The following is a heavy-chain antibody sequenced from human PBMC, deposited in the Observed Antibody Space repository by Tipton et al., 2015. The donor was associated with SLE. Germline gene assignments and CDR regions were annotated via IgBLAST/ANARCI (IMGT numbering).Heavy chain of an antibody. D-gene: IGHD6-19*01. V-gene: IGHV1-18*01. CDR1: GYTFTSYG. J-gene: IGHJ5*02. CDR2: ISAYNGNT. Sequence: QVQLVQSGAEVKKPGASVKVSCKASGYTFTSYGISWVRQAPGQGLEWMGWISAYNGNTNYAQKLQGRVTMTTDTSTSTAYMELRSLRSDDTAVYYCAKDHYLAVAGLGWFDPWGQGTLVTVSS. CDR3: AKDHYLAVAGLGWFDP.